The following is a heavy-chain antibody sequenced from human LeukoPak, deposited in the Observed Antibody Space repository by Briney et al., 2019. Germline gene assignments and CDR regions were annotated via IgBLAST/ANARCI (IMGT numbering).Heavy chain of an antibody. J-gene: IGHJ4*02. Sequence: GGSLRLSCAASGFTFSSYSMNWVRQAPGKGLEWVSYISSSSSTIYYADSVKGRFTISRDNAKNSLYLQMNSLRAEDTAVYYCARDYCSGGSCYQTDYWGQGTLVTVSS. CDR1: GFTFSSYS. CDR2: ISSSSSTI. CDR3: ARDYCSGGSCYQTDY. D-gene: IGHD2-15*01. V-gene: IGHV3-48*01.